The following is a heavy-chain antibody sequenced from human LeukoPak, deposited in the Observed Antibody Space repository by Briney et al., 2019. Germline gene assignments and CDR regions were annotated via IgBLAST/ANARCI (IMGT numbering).Heavy chain of an antibody. V-gene: IGHV4-34*09. CDR1: GGSFSGYY. CDR3: ARSVRDTYCSSTSCPLLFDY. CDR2: IYYSGST. D-gene: IGHD2-2*01. J-gene: IGHJ4*02. Sequence: SETLSLTCAVYGGSFSGYYWSWIRQPPGKGLEWIGYIYYSGSTYYNPSLKSRVTISVDTSKNQFSLKLSSVAAADTAVYYCARSVRDTYCSSTSCPLLFDYWGQGTLVTVSS.